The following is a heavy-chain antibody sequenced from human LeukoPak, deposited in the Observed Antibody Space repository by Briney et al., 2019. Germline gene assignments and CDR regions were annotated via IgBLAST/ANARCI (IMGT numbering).Heavy chain of an antibody. CDR1: GFTFSSYS. CDR3: ARESNDFLTGYYDY. CDR2: ISSSRSYM. D-gene: IGHD3-9*01. V-gene: IGHV3-21*06. J-gene: IGHJ4*02. Sequence: GGSLRLSCAASGFTFSSYSMNWVRQAPGKGLEWVSSISSSRSYMYYADSVKGRFTISRENAKNSVYLQMDSLRAEDTAVYYCARESNDFLTGYYDYWGQRILVTVSS.